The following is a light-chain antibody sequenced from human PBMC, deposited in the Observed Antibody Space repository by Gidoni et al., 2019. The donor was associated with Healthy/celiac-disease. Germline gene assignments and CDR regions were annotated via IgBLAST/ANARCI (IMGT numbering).Light chain of an antibody. J-gene: IGLJ2*01. CDR2: GNS. CDR1: SSHIGAGYD. Sequence: QSVLTHPPSVPGSPGQRVPISCTGTSSHIGAGYDILWYQQLPGTAPKLLIYGNSNRPSGVPDRFSGSKSVTSASLAITRLQAEDEADYYYQSYDLGLSVPVVFGGGTKLTVL. CDR3: QSYDLGLSVPVV. V-gene: IGLV1-40*01.